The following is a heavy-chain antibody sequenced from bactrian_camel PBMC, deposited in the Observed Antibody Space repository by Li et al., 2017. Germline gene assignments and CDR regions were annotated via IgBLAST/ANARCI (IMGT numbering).Heavy chain of an antibody. J-gene: IGHJ4*01. CDR1: GYTYNRNC. Sequence: VQLVESGGGLVEPGGSLRLSCAASGYTYNRNCMAWFRQAPGKEREGVARIATGSGNTYYADSVKGRFTISRDNAKNTLYLQLNSLKPEDTAMYYCAAEEFRCCVGGGYCYGIVVDYGYRTQGTQVTVS. V-gene: IGHV3S1*01. CDR2: IATGSGNT. CDR3: AAEEFRCCVGGGYCYGIVVDYGY. D-gene: IGHD2*01.